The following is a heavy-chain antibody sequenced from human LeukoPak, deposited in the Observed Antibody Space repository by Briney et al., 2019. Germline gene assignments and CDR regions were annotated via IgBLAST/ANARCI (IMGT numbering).Heavy chain of an antibody. CDR2: INPSGGST. D-gene: IGHD6-19*01. V-gene: IGHV1-46*01. CDR1: GYTFTSYY. J-gene: IGHJ6*04. Sequence: ASVKVSCKASGYTFTSYYMHWVRQAPGQGLEWIGIINPSGGSTSYAQKFQGRVTMTRDTSTSTVYMELSSLRSEDTAVYYCARGNFFSSGWSPSYYYYGMDVWGKGTTVTVSS. CDR3: ARGNFFSSGWSPSYYYYGMDV.